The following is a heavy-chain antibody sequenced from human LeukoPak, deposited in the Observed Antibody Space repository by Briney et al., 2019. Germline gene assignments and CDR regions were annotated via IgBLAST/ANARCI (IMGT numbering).Heavy chain of an antibody. D-gene: IGHD2-2*02. CDR2: ISYDGSNK. V-gene: IGHV3-30-3*01. CDR3: ARDRPVQFQYCSSTSCHTYLDY. CDR1: GFTFSSYA. J-gene: IGHJ4*02. Sequence: GGSMRLSCAASGFTFSSYAMHWVRQAPGKGLEGVAVISYDGSNKYYADSVKGRFTISRDNSKNTLYLQMNSLRAEDTAVYYCARDRPVQFQYCSSTSCHTYLDYWGQGTLVTVSS.